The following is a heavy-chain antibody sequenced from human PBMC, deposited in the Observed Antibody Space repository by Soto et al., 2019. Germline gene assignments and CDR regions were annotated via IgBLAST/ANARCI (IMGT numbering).Heavy chain of an antibody. J-gene: IGHJ6*02. CDR1: GGSISSSSYY. V-gene: IGHV4-39*01. Sequence: SETLSLTCTVSGGSISSSSYYWGWIRQPPGKGLEWIGSIYYSGSTYYNPSLKSRVTISVDTSKNQFSLKLSSVTAADTAVYYCARLGGQWLHNYYYGMDVWGQGTTVTVSS. CDR2: IYYSGST. CDR3: ARLGGQWLHNYYYGMDV. D-gene: IGHD6-19*01.